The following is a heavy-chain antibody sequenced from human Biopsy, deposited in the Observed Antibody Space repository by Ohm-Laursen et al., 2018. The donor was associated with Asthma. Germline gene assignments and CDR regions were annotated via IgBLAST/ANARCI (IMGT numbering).Heavy chain of an antibody. D-gene: IGHD3-10*01. CDR3: ARAVDYSHYYGIDV. CDR1: GYTFNSAG. V-gene: IGHV1-18*01. Sequence: ASVKVSCKPSGYTFNSAGITWVRQAPGQGLEWMGGISVYIGNTKVAQKLQDRVTMIADTSTSTAYMELRSLRSDDTAVYFCARAVDYSHYYGIDVWGQGTTVTVS. CDR2: ISVYIGNT. J-gene: IGHJ6*02.